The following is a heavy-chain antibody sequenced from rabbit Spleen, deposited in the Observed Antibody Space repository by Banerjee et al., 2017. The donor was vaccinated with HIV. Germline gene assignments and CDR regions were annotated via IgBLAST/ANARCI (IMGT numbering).Heavy chain of an antibody. V-gene: IGHV1S40*01. J-gene: IGHJ4*01. CDR3: ARNFDL. Sequence: QSLEESGGDLVKPGASLTLTCTASGFSFSSNYYMSWVRQAPGKGLEWIACIYGGSSGSTAYASWAKGRFTISKTSSTTVTLQLNSLTAADTATYFCARNFDLWGPGTLVTVS. CDR1: GFSFSSNYY. CDR2: IYGGSSGST.